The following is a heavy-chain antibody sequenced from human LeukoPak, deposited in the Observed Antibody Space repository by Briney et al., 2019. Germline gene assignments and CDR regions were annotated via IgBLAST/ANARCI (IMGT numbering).Heavy chain of an antibody. D-gene: IGHD2-21*02. Sequence: PGGSLRLSCAASGFTFSSYGMDWVRQVPGKGLEWVSYINSSTSTIYYADSLKGRFTISRDNAKNSLYLQMNSLRDDDTAVYYCVRDQDCGGDCYSGYFDYWGQGTLVTVSS. CDR1: GFTFSSYG. V-gene: IGHV3-48*02. CDR2: INSSTSTI. CDR3: VRDQDCGGDCYSGYFDY. J-gene: IGHJ4*02.